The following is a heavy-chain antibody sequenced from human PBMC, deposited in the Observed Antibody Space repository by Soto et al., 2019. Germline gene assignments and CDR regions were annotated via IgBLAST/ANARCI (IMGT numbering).Heavy chain of an antibody. J-gene: IGHJ3*02. CDR2: IYHSGST. D-gene: IGHD5-18*01. V-gene: IGHV4-4*02. CDR3: ATADTALVNDAFDI. Sequence: SETPSNTCAASGRSISSSNWCSCQRQPPGKGLEWIGEIYHSGSTNYNPSLKSRVTISVDKSKNQFSLKLSSVTAADTAGVYCATADTALVNDAFDIWAQVTTVT. CDR1: GRSISSSNW.